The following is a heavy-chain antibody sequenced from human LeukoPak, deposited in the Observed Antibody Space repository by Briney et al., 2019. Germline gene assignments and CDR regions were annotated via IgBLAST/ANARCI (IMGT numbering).Heavy chain of an antibody. V-gene: IGHV4-59*01. CDR3: ARGGTKCRGLANDH. J-gene: IGHJ4*02. CDR1: GGSISSYY. D-gene: IGHD1-1*01. Sequence: PSETLSLTCTVSGGSISSYYWSWIRQPPGKGLEWIGYIYHSVDTKYNASLKSRVTISVDTSKSQFSLKLSSVTAADTAVYYCARGGTKCRGLANDHRGQGNPGHGSL. CDR2: IYHSVDT.